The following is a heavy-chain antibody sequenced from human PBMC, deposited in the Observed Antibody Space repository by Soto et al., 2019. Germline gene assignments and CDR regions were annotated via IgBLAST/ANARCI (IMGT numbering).Heavy chain of an antibody. CDR3: ARGGIAAAASFDY. CDR2: INHSGST. CDR1: GGSFSGYY. Sequence: SETLSLTCAAYGGSFSGYYWSWIRQPPGKGLEWIGEINHSGSTNYNPSLKSRVTISVDTSKNQFSLKLSSVTAADTAVYYCARGGIAAAASFDYWGQGTLVTVSS. V-gene: IGHV4-34*01. D-gene: IGHD6-13*01. J-gene: IGHJ4*02.